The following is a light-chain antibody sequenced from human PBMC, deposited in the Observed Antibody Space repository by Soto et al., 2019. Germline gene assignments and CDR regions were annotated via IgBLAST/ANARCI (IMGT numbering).Light chain of an antibody. CDR1: QSISSW. CDR3: QQYNSYSPST. Sequence: DIQMTQSPSTLSASVGDRVTITCRASQSISSWLAWYQQKPGKAPKLLIYKASSLESGVPSRFSGSGSGKEFTLTISSLQPDDFATYYCQQYNSYSPSTFGQGTKVDIK. CDR2: KAS. V-gene: IGKV1-5*03. J-gene: IGKJ1*01.